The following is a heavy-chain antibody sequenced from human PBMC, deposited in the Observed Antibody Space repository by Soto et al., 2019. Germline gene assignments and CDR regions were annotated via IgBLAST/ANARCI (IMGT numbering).Heavy chain of an antibody. V-gene: IGHV3-7*05. CDR3: ARDGVAHGEVYGFDY. CDR2: IKEDGSEK. Sequence: GGSLRLSCAASKFTFSSYWMSWVRQAPGKGLEWVANIKEDGSEKNYVDSVKGRFTISRDNAKNSLYLQMNSLRAEDTAVYYCARDGVAHGEVYGFDYWGQGSLVTVSS. CDR1: KFTFSSYW. D-gene: IGHD1-20*01. J-gene: IGHJ4*02.